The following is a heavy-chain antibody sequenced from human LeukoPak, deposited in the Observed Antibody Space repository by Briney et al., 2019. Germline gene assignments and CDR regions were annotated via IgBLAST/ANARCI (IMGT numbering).Heavy chain of an antibody. V-gene: IGHV4-34*01. CDR2: INHSGST. D-gene: IGHD4-17*01. J-gene: IGHJ6*03. Sequence: SETLSLTCAVYGVSFSGYYWSWIRQPPGKGLEWIGEINHSGSTNYNPSLKSRVTISVDTSKNQFSLKLSSVTAADTAVYYCVRRKTYYTVTNSYYYVDVWGKGTTVTISS. CDR1: GVSFSGYY. CDR3: VRRKTYYTVTNSYYYVDV.